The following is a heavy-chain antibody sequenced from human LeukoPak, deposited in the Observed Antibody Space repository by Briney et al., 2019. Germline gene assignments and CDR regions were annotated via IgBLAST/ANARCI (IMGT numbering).Heavy chain of an antibody. CDR3: ARVAGDAFDI. CDR1: GGSISSYY. J-gene: IGHJ3*02. V-gene: IGHV4-59*01. Sequence: SETLSLTCTVSGGSISSYYWSWIRQPPGKGLEWIGYIYYSGSTYYSPSLKSRVTISVDTSKNQFSLKLSSVTAADTAFYYCARVAGDAFDIWGQGTMVTVSS. CDR2: IYYSGST.